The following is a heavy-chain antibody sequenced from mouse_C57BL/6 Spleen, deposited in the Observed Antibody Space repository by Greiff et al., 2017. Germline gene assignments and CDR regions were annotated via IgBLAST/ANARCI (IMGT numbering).Heavy chain of an antibody. J-gene: IGHJ4*01. CDR3: ARTGYYYSMDD. D-gene: IGHD2-2*01. V-gene: IGHV1-22*01. CDR2: INPNNGST. CDR1: GYTFTDYN. Sequence: VQLQQSGPELVKPGASVKMSCKASGYTFTDYNMPWVKQSHGKSLEWIGYINPNNGSTSYNQKFKGKATLTVNKASSTAYMELRSLTSEDSAVYYCARTGYYYSMDDWGQGTSVTVSS.